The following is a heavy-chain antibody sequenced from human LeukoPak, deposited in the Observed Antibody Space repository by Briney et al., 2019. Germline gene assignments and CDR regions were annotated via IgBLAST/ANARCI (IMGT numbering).Heavy chain of an antibody. J-gene: IGHJ4*02. D-gene: IGHD5-24*01. Sequence: SETLSLTCTVSGGSISSYYWSWIRQPPGKGLEWIGYIHYSGSNNYNPPLKSRVTISVDTSKNQFSLKLRSVTASDTAVYYCARVGEMATAYYFDYWGQGTLVTVS. CDR3: ARVGEMATAYYFDY. V-gene: IGHV4-59*01. CDR1: GGSISSYY. CDR2: IHYSGSN.